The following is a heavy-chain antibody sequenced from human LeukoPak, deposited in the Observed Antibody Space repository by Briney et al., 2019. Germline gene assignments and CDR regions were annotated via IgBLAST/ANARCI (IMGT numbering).Heavy chain of an antibody. CDR3: AKDMMDDDSSGYPCDFDY. Sequence: PGGSLRLSCAASGFTFSSYGMHWVRQAPGKGLEWVAFIRYDGSNKYYADSVKGRFTISRDNSKNTLYLQMNSLRAEDTAVYYCAKDMMDDDSSGYPCDFDYWGQGTLVTVSS. CDR2: IRYDGSNK. J-gene: IGHJ4*02. V-gene: IGHV3-30*02. D-gene: IGHD3-22*01. CDR1: GFTFSSYG.